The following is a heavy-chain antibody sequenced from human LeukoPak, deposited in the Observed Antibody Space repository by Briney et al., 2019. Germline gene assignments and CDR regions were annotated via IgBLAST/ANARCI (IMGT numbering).Heavy chain of an antibody. V-gene: IGHV3-74*01. CDR2: INSDGSST. CDR1: GFTFSSYW. CDR3: ARRRIVGAYYYYYGMDV. D-gene: IGHD1-26*01. J-gene: IGHJ6*01. Sequence: GGSLRLSCAASGFTFSSYWMHWVCQAPGKGLVWVSRINSDGSSTTYADSVKGRFTISRDNAKNTLYLQMNSLRAEDTAVYYCARRRIVGAYYYYYGMDVWGQGTTVTVSS.